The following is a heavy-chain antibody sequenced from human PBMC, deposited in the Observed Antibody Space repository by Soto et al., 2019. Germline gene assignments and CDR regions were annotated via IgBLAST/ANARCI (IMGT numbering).Heavy chain of an antibody. Sequence: SETLSLTCPVSGGSISSYYWSLIRQPPGKGLEWIGYIYYSGSTNYNPSLKSRVTISVDTSKNQFSLKLSSVTAADTAVYYCARVRSIRPNYYYYYGMDVWGQGTTVTVSS. CDR1: GGSISSYY. J-gene: IGHJ6*02. CDR2: IYYSGST. V-gene: IGHV4-59*01. CDR3: ARVRSIRPNYYYYYGMDV. D-gene: IGHD3-10*01.